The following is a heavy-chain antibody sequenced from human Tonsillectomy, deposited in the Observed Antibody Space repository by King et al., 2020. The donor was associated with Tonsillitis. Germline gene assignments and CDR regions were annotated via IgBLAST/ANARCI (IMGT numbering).Heavy chain of an antibody. Sequence: VQLQESGPGLVKPSETLSLTCTVSGGSVSSGSYYWSWIRQPPGKGLEWIGYIYYSGRTNYNHSLKSRVTISVDTSKNQFSLKLSSVTAADTAVYYCARDLLGRGTMVRVENWYFDLWGRGTLVTVSS. CDR1: GGSVSSGSYY. CDR2: IYYSGRT. J-gene: IGHJ2*01. V-gene: IGHV4-61*01. D-gene: IGHD3-10*01. CDR3: ARDLLGRGTMVRVENWYFDL.